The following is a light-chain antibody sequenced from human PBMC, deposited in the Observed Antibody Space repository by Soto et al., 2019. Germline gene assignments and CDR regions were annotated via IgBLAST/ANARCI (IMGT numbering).Light chain of an antibody. Sequence: SYELTQPPSGSVAPGQTASITCGGDNIETKGVHWYQQKPGQAPVLVLYDDSDRPSGIPERFSGSNSGNTATLTISRVEAGDEADFYCQVWISGIDHPVVFGGGTKLTVL. V-gene: IGLV3-21*02. CDR3: QVWISGIDHPVV. J-gene: IGLJ2*01. CDR2: DDS. CDR1: NIETKG.